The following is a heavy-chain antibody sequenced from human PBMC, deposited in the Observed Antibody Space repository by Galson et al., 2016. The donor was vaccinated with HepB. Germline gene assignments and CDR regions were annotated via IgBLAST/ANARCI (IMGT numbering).Heavy chain of an antibody. CDR1: GTSFTAFW. CDR3: ARRYNWNDEYYFDQ. Sequence: QSGAEVKKPGESLKISCKGSGTSFTAFWIGWVRQMPGKGLEWMGIIYPPDSDTRYSPSFQGQVTILADKSITTAYLQWSSLKASDTAMYYCARRYNWNDEYYFDQWGQGTLVTVSS. D-gene: IGHD1-1*01. J-gene: IGHJ4*02. V-gene: IGHV5-51*01. CDR2: IYPPDSDT.